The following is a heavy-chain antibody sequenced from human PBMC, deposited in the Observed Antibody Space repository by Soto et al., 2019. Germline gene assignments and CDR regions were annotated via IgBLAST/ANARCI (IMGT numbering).Heavy chain of an antibody. V-gene: IGHV4-39*01. J-gene: IGHJ6*02. CDR2: IYYSGST. CDR3: ARGVSGIQLWFIYYGMDV. CDR1: GGSISSSSYY. Sequence: PSETLSLTCTVSGGSISSSSYYWGWIRQPPGKGLEWIGSIYYSGSTYYNPSLKSRATISVDTSKNQFSLKLSSVTAADTAVYYCARGVSGIQLWFIYYGMDVWGQGTTVTVSS. D-gene: IGHD5-18*01.